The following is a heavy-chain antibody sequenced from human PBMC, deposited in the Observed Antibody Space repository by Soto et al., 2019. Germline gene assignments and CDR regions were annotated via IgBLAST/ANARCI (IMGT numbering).Heavy chain of an antibody. D-gene: IGHD3-22*01. CDR3: ARVSSDYYDSSGFDY. V-gene: IGHV4-59*01. CDR2: IYYSGST. J-gene: IGHJ4*02. Sequence: SETLSLTCTVSGGSISSYYWSWIRQPPGKGLEWIGYIYYSGSTNYNPSLKSRVTISVDTSKNQFSLKLSSVTAADTAVYYCARVSSDYYDSSGFDYWGQGTLVTVSS. CDR1: GGSISSYY.